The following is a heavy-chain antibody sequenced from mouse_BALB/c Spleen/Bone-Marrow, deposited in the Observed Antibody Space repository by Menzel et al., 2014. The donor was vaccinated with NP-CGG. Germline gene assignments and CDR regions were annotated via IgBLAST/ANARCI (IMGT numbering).Heavy chain of an antibody. V-gene: IGHV1-74*01. CDR1: DYTFTSYW. CDR3: ARTFQPRRAMDY. D-gene: IGHD6-1*01. Sequence: VQGVESGPELVRPGASVKMSYKASDYTFTSYWMHWVKQRPGQGLEWIGMIDPSNSETRLNQKFKDKATLNVDKSSNTAYMHLSSLTSEDSAVYYCARTFQPRRAMDYWGQGSSVTVSS. CDR2: IDPSNSET. J-gene: IGHJ4*01.